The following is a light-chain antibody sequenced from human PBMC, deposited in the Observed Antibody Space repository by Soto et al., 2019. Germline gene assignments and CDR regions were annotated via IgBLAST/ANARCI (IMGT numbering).Light chain of an antibody. CDR1: QSVSSY. CDR3: QQYGSSPIT. Sequence: EIVLTQSPATLSLSPVERATLSCRASQSVSSYLAWYQQKPGQAPRLLMYGASSRATGIPDRLSGSGSGTDFTLTISGLEPEDFAVYYCQQYGSSPITFGQGTRLEIK. V-gene: IGKV3-20*01. J-gene: IGKJ5*01. CDR2: GAS.